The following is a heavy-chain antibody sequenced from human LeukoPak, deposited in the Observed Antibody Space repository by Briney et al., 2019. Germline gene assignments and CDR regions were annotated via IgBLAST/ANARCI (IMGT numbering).Heavy chain of an antibody. CDR1: GFTFNSFN. J-gene: IGHJ2*01. CDR2: ISSSGSYI. D-gene: IGHD3-22*01. V-gene: IGHV3-21*01. CDR3: AGAYRGSYYYFDL. Sequence: GGSLRLSCAASGFTFNSFNMNWVRQAPEKGLEWVSSISSSGSYIYYADSMKGRLTISRDSAKNSLYLQMNSLRAEDTAVYYCAGAYRGSYYYFDLWGRGTLVTVSS.